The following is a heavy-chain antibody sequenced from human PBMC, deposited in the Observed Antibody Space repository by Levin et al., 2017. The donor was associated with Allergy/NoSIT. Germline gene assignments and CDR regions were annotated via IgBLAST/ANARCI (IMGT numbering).Heavy chain of an antibody. V-gene: IGHV1-3*01. Sequence: GESLKISCQASGYTFTSYAMHWVRQAPGQRLEWMGWINAGNGNTKYSQKFQGRVTITRDTSASTAYMELSSLRSEDTAVYYCARDQYPPYGYSSSSSFEYWGQGTLVTVSS. CDR3: ARDQYPPYGYSSSSSFEY. CDR2: INAGNGNT. CDR1: GYTFTSYA. D-gene: IGHD6-6*01. J-gene: IGHJ4*02.